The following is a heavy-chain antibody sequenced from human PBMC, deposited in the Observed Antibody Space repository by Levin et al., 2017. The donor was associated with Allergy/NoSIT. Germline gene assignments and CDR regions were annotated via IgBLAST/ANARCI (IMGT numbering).Heavy chain of an antibody. CDR1: GFTFDNFA. CDR3: VRDNNGDY. V-gene: IGHV3-30*04. Sequence: PGGSLRLSCAASGFTFDNFAMHWVRQAPGKGLEWLGIISYDGINTNYADSVRGRFSISRDKSKNTLYLQMNGRRTEDTAVYYCVRDNNGDYWGQGTLVTVSS. CDR2: ISYDGINT. J-gene: IGHJ4*02. D-gene: IGHD1/OR15-1a*01.